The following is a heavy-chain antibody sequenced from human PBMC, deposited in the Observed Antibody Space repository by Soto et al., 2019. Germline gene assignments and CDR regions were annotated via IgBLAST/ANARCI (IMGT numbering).Heavy chain of an antibody. CDR3: VRDFGRYFRTGYMDV. D-gene: IGHD3-9*01. CDR1: GLTLITFS. J-gene: IGHJ6*03. Sequence: EVQLVESGGGLVKPGGPLSLPCAASGLTLITFSWNWVRRAPGKGRGWVSSINEDSTYLYYAGSVRGRFTISRDNAEDSLYLQMSSLRAEDTAVYYCVRDFGRYFRTGYMDVWGDGATVTVSS. CDR2: INEDSTYL. V-gene: IGHV3-21*02.